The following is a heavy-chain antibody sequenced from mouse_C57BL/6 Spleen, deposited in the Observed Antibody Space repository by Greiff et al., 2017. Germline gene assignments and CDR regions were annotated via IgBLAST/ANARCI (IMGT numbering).Heavy chain of an antibody. CDR1: GYAFSSSW. V-gene: IGHV1-82*01. J-gene: IGHJ2*01. D-gene: IGHD4-1*01. Sequence: VQLQQSGPELVKPGASVKISCKASGYAFSSSWMNWVKQRPGKGLEWIGRIYPGDGDTNYNGKFKGKATLTADKSSSTAYMQLSSLTSEDPAVYFCAREVNWDALDYGGQGTTLTVSS. CDR3: AREVNWDALDY. CDR2: IYPGDGDT.